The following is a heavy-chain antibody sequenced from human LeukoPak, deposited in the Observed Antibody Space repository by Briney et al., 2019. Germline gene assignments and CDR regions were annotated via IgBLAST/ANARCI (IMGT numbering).Heavy chain of an antibody. V-gene: IGHV4-31*03. CDR1: GGSISSGGYY. D-gene: IGHD6-13*01. Sequence: SETLSLTCTVSGGSISSGGYYWSWIRQHPGKGLGWIGYIYYSGSTYYNPSLKSRVTISVDTSKNQFSLKVSSVTAADTAVYYCARDREQDNWFDPWGQGTLVTVSS. J-gene: IGHJ5*02. CDR3: ARDREQDNWFDP. CDR2: IYYSGST.